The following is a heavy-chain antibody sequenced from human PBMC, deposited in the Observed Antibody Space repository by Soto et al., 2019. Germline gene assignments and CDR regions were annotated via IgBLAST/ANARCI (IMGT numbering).Heavy chain of an antibody. Sequence: PGGSLRLSCAASGFTFSSYGMHWVRQAPGKGLEWVAVISYDGSNKYYADSVKGRFTISRDNSKNTLYLQMNSLRAEDTAVYYCAKDRTGPGDYWGQGTLVTVLL. J-gene: IGHJ4*02. CDR1: GFTFSSYG. V-gene: IGHV3-30*18. D-gene: IGHD1-1*01. CDR2: ISYDGSNK. CDR3: AKDRTGPGDY.